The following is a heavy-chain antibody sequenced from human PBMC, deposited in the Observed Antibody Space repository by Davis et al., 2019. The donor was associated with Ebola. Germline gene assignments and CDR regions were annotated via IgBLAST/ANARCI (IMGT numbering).Heavy chain of an antibody. Sequence: SVKVSCKASGGTFNNYAVNWVRQAPGQGLEWMGRIIPLVGVVDYAQKFQGRLTIVADKSTTTVHMELSSLRSEDTAVYYCARALGDSSSWSTISNWFDPWGQGTLVTVSS. CDR3: ARALGDSSSWSTISNWFDP. CDR1: GGTFNNYA. CDR2: IIPLVGVV. D-gene: IGHD6-13*01. V-gene: IGHV1-69*04. J-gene: IGHJ5*02.